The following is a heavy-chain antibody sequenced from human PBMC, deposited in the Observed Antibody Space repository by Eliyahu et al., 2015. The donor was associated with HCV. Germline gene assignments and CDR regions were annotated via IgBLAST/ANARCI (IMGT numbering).Heavy chain of an antibody. Sequence: SGFTFNSYAMSWVRQAPGKGLEWVSAISGSGDTPYYADSYYADSVKGRFTISRDDSKNTLYLQMNSLRAEDTAVYYCAKDLSYYYDSSPLGGRANYFDYWGQGTLVTVSS. CDR1: GFTFNSYA. V-gene: IGHV3-23*01. D-gene: IGHD3-22*01. CDR3: AKDLSYYYDSSPLGGRANYFDY. CDR2: ISGSGDTPYYADS. J-gene: IGHJ4*02.